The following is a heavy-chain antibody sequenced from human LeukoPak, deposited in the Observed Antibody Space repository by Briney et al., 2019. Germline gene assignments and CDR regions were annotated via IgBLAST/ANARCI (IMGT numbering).Heavy chain of an antibody. D-gene: IGHD1-26*01. CDR3: ARDNSVGDNAWWFDP. Sequence: WASVKLSCTASGYTFTSYYMHWVRQAPGQGLEWMGLINPTGGSTGYAQKFQGRVTMTRDMSTSTDYMELSSLRSEDTAIYYCARDNSVGDNAWWFDPWGQGTLVTVSS. V-gene: IGHV1-46*01. CDR2: INPTGGST. J-gene: IGHJ5*02. CDR1: GYTFTSYY.